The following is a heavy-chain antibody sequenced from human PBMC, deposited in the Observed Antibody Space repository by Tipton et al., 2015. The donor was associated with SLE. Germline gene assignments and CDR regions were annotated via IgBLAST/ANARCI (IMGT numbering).Heavy chain of an antibody. CDR2: ISSSNSYI. J-gene: IGHJ4*02. V-gene: IGHV3-21*01. CDR1: GFTFSSYA. Sequence: GSLRLSCAASGFTFSSYAMHWVRQAPGKGLEWVSSISSSNSYIYYADSVKGRFTISRDNAKNSLYLQMNSLRAEDTAVYYCARDRVAAAGTEGCFDYWGQGTLVTVSS. D-gene: IGHD6-13*01. CDR3: ARDRVAAAGTEGCFDY.